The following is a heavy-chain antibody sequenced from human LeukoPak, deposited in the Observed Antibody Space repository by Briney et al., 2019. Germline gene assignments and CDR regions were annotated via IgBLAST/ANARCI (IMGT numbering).Heavy chain of an antibody. Sequence: PGGSLRLSCAASGFTYSSSSMNWVRQAPGKGLEWVSSISSSSSYIYYADSVKGRFTISRDNAKNSLYLQMNSLRAEDTAVYYCARAGCSGDSCSNYYYYMDVWGKGTTVTVSS. V-gene: IGHV3-21*01. D-gene: IGHD2-15*01. CDR2: ISSSSSYI. CDR3: ARAGCSGDSCSNYYYYMDV. J-gene: IGHJ6*03. CDR1: GFTYSSSS.